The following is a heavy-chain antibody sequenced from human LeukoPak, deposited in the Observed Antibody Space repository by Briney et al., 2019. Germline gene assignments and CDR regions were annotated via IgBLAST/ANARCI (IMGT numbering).Heavy chain of an antibody. D-gene: IGHD5-24*01. J-gene: IGHJ4*02. CDR2: ISHDGFI. Sequence: GSLRLSCETAGFTFSSYVMHWVRRTPGKGLVWVSRISHDGFISYADSVKGRFTISRDNAKNTLILQMNSLRAEDTAVYYCARNWVYKIDYWGRGTLVTVSS. V-gene: IGHV3-74*01. CDR3: ARNWVYKIDY. CDR1: GFTFSSYV.